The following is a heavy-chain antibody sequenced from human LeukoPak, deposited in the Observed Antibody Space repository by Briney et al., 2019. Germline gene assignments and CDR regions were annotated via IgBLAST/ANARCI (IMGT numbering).Heavy chain of an antibody. J-gene: IGHJ4*02. CDR2: ISGSGGST. Sequence: GGSLRLSCAASGFTFSSYAMSWVRQAPGKGLEWVSAISGSGGSTYYADSVKGRFTISRDNSKNTLYLQMNSLRAEDTAMYYCARGSGSKRLFDYWGQGTLVTVSS. V-gene: IGHV3-23*01. CDR3: ARGSGSKRLFDY. CDR1: GFTFSSYA. D-gene: IGHD1-26*01.